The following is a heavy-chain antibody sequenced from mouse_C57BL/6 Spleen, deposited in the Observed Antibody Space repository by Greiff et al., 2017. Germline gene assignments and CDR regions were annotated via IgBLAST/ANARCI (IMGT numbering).Heavy chain of an antibody. V-gene: IGHV1-82*01. CDR2: IYPGDGDT. D-gene: IGHD1-1*01. CDR3: ARFHYGSSFNDDAMDY. J-gene: IGHJ4*01. CDR1: GYAFSSSW. Sequence: QVQLQQSGPELVKPGASVKISCKASGYAFSSSWMNWVKQRPGKGLEWIGRIYPGDGDTNYTGKFKGKATLTAAKSSRTAYMQLSSLTSEDSAVDFWARFHYGSSFNDDAMDYGGQGTSGTVSS.